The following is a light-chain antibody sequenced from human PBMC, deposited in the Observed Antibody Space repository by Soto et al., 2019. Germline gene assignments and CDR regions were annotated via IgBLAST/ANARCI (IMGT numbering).Light chain of an antibody. Sequence: EIVLTQSPGTLSLSPGERATLSCRASQSVSSSYLAWYQQKPGQAPRLLIYGASSRATGIPDRFSGSGPGSAFTLTISRLEPEDFAVYYRQQYYSSPNTFGQGTKLEIK. V-gene: IGKV3-20*01. CDR2: GAS. CDR3: QQYYSSPNT. CDR1: QSVSSSY. J-gene: IGKJ2*01.